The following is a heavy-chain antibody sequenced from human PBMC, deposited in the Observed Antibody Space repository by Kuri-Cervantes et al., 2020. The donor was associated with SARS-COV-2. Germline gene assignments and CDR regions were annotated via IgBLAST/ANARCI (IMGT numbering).Heavy chain of an antibody. D-gene: IGHD6-19*01. V-gene: IGHV3-48*01. Sequence: LSLTCAASGFTSSSYSMNWVRQAPGKGLEWVSYISSSSSTIYYADSVKGRLTISRDNAKHSLYLQMNSLRAEDTAVYYCAKAPDVKYSSGWEYFDYWGQGTLVTVSS. CDR3: AKAPDVKYSSGWEYFDY. CDR2: ISSSSSTI. CDR1: GFTSSSYS. J-gene: IGHJ4*02.